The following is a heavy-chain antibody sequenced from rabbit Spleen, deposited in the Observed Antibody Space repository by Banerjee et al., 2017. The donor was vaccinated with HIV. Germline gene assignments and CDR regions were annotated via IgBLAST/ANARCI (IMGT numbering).Heavy chain of an antibody. CDR1: GFTLSRYY. V-gene: IGHV1S7*01. CDR2: IDPVFGVA. CDR3: ARDGVGGSYFAL. J-gene: IGHJ4*01. Sequence: QLVESGGGLVQPGGSLKLSCKASGFTLSRYYMNWVRQAPGKGLEWIGYIDPVFGVAYYANWVNGRFSISRENAQNTVFLQMTSLTAADTATYFCARDGVGGSYFALWGPGTLVTVS. D-gene: IGHD8-1*01.